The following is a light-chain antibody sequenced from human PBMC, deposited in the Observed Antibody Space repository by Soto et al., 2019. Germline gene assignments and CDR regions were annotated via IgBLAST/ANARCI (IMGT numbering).Light chain of an antibody. V-gene: IGLV2-8*01. J-gene: IGLJ2*01. CDR3: SSYANSKNLL. Sequence: QSVLTQPPSASGSSGQSVTISCTGTSSDVGGYNSVSWYQQHPDKAPKVIIYEVSKRPSGVPDRFSGSKSGNTASLTVSGLQPEDEADYYCSSYANSKNLLFGGGTKLTVL. CDR2: EVS. CDR1: SSDVGGYNS.